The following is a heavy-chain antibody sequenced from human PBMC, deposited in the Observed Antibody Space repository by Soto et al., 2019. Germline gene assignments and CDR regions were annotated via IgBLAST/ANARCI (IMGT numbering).Heavy chain of an antibody. Sequence: PSETLSLTCTVSGGSISSGGYYWSWIRQHPGKGLEWIGYIYYSGSTYYNPSLKSRVTISVDTSKNQFSLKLSSVTAADTAVYYCARVLTIFGVVTSNWFDPWGQGTLVTVSS. CDR1: GGSISSGGYY. CDR3: ARVLTIFGVVTSNWFDP. J-gene: IGHJ5*02. D-gene: IGHD3-3*01. CDR2: IYYSGST. V-gene: IGHV4-31*03.